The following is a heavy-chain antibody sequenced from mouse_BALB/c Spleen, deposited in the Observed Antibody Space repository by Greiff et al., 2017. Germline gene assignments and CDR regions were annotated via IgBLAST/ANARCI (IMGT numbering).Heavy chain of an antibody. CDR2: INPDSSTI. J-gene: IGHJ3*01. V-gene: IGHV4-1*02. Sequence: DVQLQESGGGLVQPGGSLKLSCAASGFDFSRYWMSWVRQAPGKGLEWIGEINPDSSTINYTPSLKDKFIISRDNAKNTLYLQMSKVRSEDTALYYCARPPHDGYFAWFAYWGQGTLVTVSA. D-gene: IGHD2-3*01. CDR1: GFDFSRYW. CDR3: ARPPHDGYFAWFAY.